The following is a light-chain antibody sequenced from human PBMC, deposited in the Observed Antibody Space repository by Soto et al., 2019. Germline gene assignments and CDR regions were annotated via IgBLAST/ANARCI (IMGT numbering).Light chain of an antibody. V-gene: IGKV2D-29*02. CDR2: EVS. J-gene: IGKJ5*01. Sequence: DFLMSQPTLSLSVATGQPASISCKSSHSLLHITGETFLFWYLQKPGQSPQLLIYEVSTRVSGVPDRFSGSGSGTDFTLEIIRLETDDVGIYYCVQSRQGAPTLGQVTRLAIK. CDR1: HSLLHITGETF. CDR3: VQSRQGAPT.